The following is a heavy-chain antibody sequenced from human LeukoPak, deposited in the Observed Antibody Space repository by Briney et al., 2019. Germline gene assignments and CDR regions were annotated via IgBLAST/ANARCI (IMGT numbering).Heavy chain of an antibody. CDR3: ARRGGYCSSTSCLYY. J-gene: IGHJ4*02. D-gene: IGHD2-2*01. V-gene: IGHV4-59*01. CDR1: GGSISSYY. CDR2: IYYSGST. Sequence: PSETLSLTCTVSGGSISSYYWSWIRQPPGKGLEWIGYIYYSGSTNYNPSLKSRVTISVHTSKNQFSLKLSSVTAADTAVYYCARRGGYCSSTSCLYYWGQGTLVTVSS.